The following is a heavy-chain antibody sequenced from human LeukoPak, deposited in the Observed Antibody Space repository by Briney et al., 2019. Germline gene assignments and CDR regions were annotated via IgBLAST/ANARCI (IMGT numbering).Heavy chain of an antibody. J-gene: IGHJ3*02. CDR2: IFPGDSDT. CDR1: GYNFNNYW. CDR3: ARPTSGWPSDAFDI. D-gene: IGHD6-19*01. V-gene: IGHV5-51*01. Sequence: GESLKISCKASGYNFNNYWIGWVRHMPGKGLEWMGVIFPGDSDTRYSPSFEGQVTISADEPTTTAYLQWSSLKASDTAMYYCARPTSGWPSDAFDIWGRGTMVTVSS.